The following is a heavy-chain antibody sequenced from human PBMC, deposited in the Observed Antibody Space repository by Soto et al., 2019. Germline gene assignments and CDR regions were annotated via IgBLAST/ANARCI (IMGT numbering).Heavy chain of an antibody. Sequence: GGSLRLSCAASGFTFSSYSMNWVRQAPGKGLEWVSSVSRTSDYIYYINSVKGRFTISRDNAKNSLYLQMNSLRDEDTAVYYCARDYHLLTGYAFDIWGQGTMVTVSS. V-gene: IGHV3-21*06. CDR3: ARDYHLLTGYAFDI. J-gene: IGHJ3*02. CDR1: GFTFSSYS. D-gene: IGHD3-9*01. CDR2: VSRTSDYI.